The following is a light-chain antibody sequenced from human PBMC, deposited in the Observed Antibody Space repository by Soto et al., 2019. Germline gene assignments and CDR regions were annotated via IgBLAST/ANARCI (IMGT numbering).Light chain of an antibody. J-gene: IGKJ2*01. CDR2: GAS. V-gene: IGKV3-20*01. CDR1: QSVASSY. CDR3: QQYGSSSYT. Sequence: EIVLTQSPGTLSLSPGEGATLSCRASQSVASSYFAWYQHKPGQAPRLLIYGASNRATGIPDRFSGSGSGTAFTLTISRLEPEDFAVYYCQQYGSSSYTFGQGTKLEIK.